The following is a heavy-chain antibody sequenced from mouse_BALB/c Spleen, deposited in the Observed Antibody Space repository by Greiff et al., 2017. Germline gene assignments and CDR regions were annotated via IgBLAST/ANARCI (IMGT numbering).Heavy chain of an antibody. CDR3: ARSIYYGPYYFDY. D-gene: IGHD1-2*01. CDR1: GFTFSSFG. CDR2: ISSGSSTI. J-gene: IGHJ2*01. Sequence: EVQLVESGGGLVQPGGSRKLSCAASGFTFSSFGMHWVRQAPEKGLEWVAYISSGSSTIYYADTVKGRFTISRDNPKNTLFLQMTSLRSEDTAMYYCARSIYYGPYYFDYWGQGTTLTVSS. V-gene: IGHV5-17*02.